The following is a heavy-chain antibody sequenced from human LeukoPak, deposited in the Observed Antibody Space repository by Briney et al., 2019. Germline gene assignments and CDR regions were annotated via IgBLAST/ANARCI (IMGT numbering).Heavy chain of an antibody. J-gene: IGHJ6*03. CDR2: IYTSGST. CDR3: ARGGGTAMVYYYYYMDV. CDR1: GGSISSYY. V-gene: IGHV4-4*07. Sequence: SETLSLTCTVSGGSISSYYWSWIRQPAGKGLEWIGRIYTSGSTNYNPSLKSRVTMSVDTSKNQFSLKLSSVTAADTAVYYCARGGGTAMVYYYYYMDVWGKGTTVTISS. D-gene: IGHD5-18*01.